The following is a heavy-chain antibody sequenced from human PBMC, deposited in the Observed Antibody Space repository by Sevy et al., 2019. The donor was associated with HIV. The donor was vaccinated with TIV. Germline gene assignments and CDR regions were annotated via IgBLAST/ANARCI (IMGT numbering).Heavy chain of an antibody. D-gene: IGHD1-1*01. CDR3: ARGVALER. CDR1: GFTFSPYW. J-gene: IGHJ4*02. V-gene: IGHV3-7*01. Sequence: GGSLRLSCEASGFTFSPYWMTWVRQAPGKGLEWVANIRPDGSDKYYVDSVKGRFTISRDNAKNSLYLQMNSLRADDTAMYYCARGVALERWGQGALVTVSS. CDR2: IRPDGSDK.